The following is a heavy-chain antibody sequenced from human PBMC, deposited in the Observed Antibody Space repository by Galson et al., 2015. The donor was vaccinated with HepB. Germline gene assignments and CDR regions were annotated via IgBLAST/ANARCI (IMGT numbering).Heavy chain of an antibody. CDR2: IESKAANYAT. CDR3: LRLGEFSGYSSG. D-gene: IGHD6-19*01. J-gene: IGHJ4*02. Sequence: SLRLSCAASGFTFSGSAIHWVRQASGKGPEWVGRIESKAANYATSYVPSMKGRFTISRDDSKTMAYLNMKRLKAEDTAVYYCLRLGEFSGYSSGWGQGTLVTVSS. V-gene: IGHV3-73*01. CDR1: GFTFSGSA.